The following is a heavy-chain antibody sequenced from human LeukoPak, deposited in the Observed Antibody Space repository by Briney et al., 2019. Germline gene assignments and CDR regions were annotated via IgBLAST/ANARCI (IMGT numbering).Heavy chain of an antibody. CDR3: ARDSVVVPAATYYYYYYMDV. CDR2: IYTSGST. Sequence: SETLSLTCTVSGGSISSYYWSWIRQPAGKGLEWIGRIYTSGSTNYNPSLKSRVTTSVDTSKNQFSLKLSSVTAADTAVYYCARDSVVVPAATYYYYYYMDVWGKGTTVTVSS. J-gene: IGHJ6*03. V-gene: IGHV4-4*07. D-gene: IGHD2-2*01. CDR1: GGSISSYY.